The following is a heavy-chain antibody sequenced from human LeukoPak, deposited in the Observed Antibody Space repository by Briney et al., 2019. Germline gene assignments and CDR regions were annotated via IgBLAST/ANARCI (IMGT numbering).Heavy chain of an antibody. CDR2: IIPIFGTA. J-gene: IGHJ6*04. CDR3: ARGKRITIFGAPSFDV. Sequence: ASVKVPCKASGGTFSSYAISWVRQAPGQGLEWMGRIIPIFGTANYAQKFHGRVTITTDESTSTAYMELSSLRSEDTAVYYCARGKRITIFGAPSFDVWGKGTTVTVSS. D-gene: IGHD3-3*01. V-gene: IGHV1-69*05. CDR1: GGTFSSYA.